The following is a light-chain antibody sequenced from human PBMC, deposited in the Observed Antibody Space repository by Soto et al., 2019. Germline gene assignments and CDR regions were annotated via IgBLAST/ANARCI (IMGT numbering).Light chain of an antibody. CDR3: QQHNQWPIT. CDR1: QSVSSNF. J-gene: IGKJ5*01. V-gene: IGKV3D-20*02. Sequence: EIVLTQSPGTLSLSPGERATLSCRARQSVSSNFLAWYQQKPGQAPRLLIYGASSRATGIPDRFSGSGSGTEFTLTINSLQSEDSAVYYCQQHNQWPITFGQGTRLEIK. CDR2: GAS.